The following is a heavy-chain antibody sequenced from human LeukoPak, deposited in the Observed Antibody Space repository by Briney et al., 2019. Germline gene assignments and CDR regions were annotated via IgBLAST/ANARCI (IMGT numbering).Heavy chain of an antibody. CDR3: AKDAQRGFDYSNSLEN. CDR1: RFTFSHYG. Sequence: GGSLRLSCAASRFTFSHYGMHWVRQAPGKGLEWVAVTWNDGSNKYYADSVKGRFTVSRDNSQNRLYLQMNSLRPEDTAVYYCAKDAQRGFDYSNSLENWGQGTLVTVSS. V-gene: IGHV3-33*06. CDR2: TWNDGSNK. D-gene: IGHD4-11*01. J-gene: IGHJ4*02.